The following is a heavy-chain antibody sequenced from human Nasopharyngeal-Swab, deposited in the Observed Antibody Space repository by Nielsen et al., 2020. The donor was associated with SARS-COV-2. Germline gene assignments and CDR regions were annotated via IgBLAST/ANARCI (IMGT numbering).Heavy chain of an antibody. J-gene: IGHJ4*02. CDR2: ISSSSSYI. CDR1: GFTFSSYA. Sequence: GESLKISCAASGFTFSSYAISWVRQAPGKGLEWVSSISSSSSYIYYADSVKGRFTISRDNAKNSLYLQMNSLRAEDTAVYYCARAQGGYSYGSELDYWGQGTLVTVSS. CDR3: ARAQGGYSYGSELDY. D-gene: IGHD5-18*01. V-gene: IGHV3-21*01.